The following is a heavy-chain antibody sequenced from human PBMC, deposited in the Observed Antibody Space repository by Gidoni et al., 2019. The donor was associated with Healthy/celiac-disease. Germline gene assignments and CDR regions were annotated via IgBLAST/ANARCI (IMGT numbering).Heavy chain of an antibody. CDR1: GFTFSSYA. Sequence: EVQLLASGGGLVQPGGSLRHSCAASGFTFSSYAMRWVRQAPGKGLEWVSAISGSSGSTYYADSVKGRFTISRDNSKNTLYLQMNSLRAEDTAVYYCAKDRLLERPYYFDYWGQGTLVTVSS. J-gene: IGHJ4*02. CDR2: ISGSSGST. D-gene: IGHD1-1*01. V-gene: IGHV3-23*01. CDR3: AKDRLLERPYYFDY.